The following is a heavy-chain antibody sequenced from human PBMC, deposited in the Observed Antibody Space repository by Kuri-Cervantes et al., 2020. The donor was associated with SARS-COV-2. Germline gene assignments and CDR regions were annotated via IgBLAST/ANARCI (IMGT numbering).Heavy chain of an antibody. V-gene: IGHV3-30*03. D-gene: IGHD6-19*01. Sequence: GGSLRLSCAASGFTFSSYGMHWVRQAPGKGLEWVAVISYDGSNKYYADSVKGRFTISRDNSKNTLYLQMNSLRAEDTAVYYCARSYSSGWYRGYWGQGTLVTVSS. J-gene: IGHJ4*02. CDR1: GFTFSSYG. CDR2: ISYDGSNK. CDR3: ARSYSSGWYRGY.